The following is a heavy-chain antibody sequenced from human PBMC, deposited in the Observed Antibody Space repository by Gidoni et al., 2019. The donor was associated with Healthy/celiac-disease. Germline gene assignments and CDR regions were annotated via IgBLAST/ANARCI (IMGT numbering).Heavy chain of an antibody. D-gene: IGHD5-12*01. CDR1: GFPFSSYA. Sequence: EVQLLESGGGLVQPGGSLRLSCAASGFPFSSYAMRWVRRAPGKGLEWVSAMSGSGGSTYYADSVKGRFTISRDNSKNTRYLQMNSLRAEDTAVYYCAKGRRDGYKNAFDYWGQGTLVTGSS. V-gene: IGHV3-23*01. J-gene: IGHJ4*02. CDR2: MSGSGGST. CDR3: AKGRRDGYKNAFDY.